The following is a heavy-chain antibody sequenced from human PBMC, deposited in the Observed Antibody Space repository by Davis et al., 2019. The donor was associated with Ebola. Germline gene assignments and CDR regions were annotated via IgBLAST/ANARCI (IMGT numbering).Heavy chain of an antibody. CDR1: GFSISTSGVG. CDR2: IYWDDDK. Sequence: SGPTLVKPTQTLTLTCTFSGFSISTSGVGVGWIRQPPGKALEWLALIYWDDDKRYSPSLKSRLTITRDTSKNQVVLTMTNMDPVDTATYYCAHSGDLGWYFDLWGRGTLVTVSS. V-gene: IGHV2-5*02. CDR3: AHSGDLGWYFDL. J-gene: IGHJ2*01. D-gene: IGHD7-27*01.